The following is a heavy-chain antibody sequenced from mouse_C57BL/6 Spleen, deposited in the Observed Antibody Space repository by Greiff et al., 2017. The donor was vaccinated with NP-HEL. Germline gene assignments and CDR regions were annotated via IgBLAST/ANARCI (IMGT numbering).Heavy chain of an antibody. D-gene: IGHD4-1*01. J-gene: IGHJ4*01. CDR3: ASGSGTGYYYAMDY. CDR1: GFSLTSYG. V-gene: IGHV2-6*01. Sequence: VKLEESGPGLVAPSQSLSITCTVSGFSLTSYGVDWVRQSPGKGLEWLGVIWGVGSTNYNSALKSRLSISKDNSKSQVFLKMNSLQTDDTAMYYCASGSGTGYYYAMDYWGQGTSVTVSS. CDR2: IWGVGST.